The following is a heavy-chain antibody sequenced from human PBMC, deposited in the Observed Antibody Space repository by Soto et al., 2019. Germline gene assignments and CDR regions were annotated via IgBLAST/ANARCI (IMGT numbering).Heavy chain of an antibody. CDR2: IIPIFGTA. D-gene: IGHD6-6*01. Sequence: SVKVSCKASGYTFTSYAISWVRQAPGQGLEWMGGIIPIFGTANYAQKFQGRVTITADESTSTAYMELSSLRSEDTAVYYCARTYSSSSWFDPWGQGTLVTVSS. CDR3: ARTYSSSSWFDP. CDR1: GYTFTSYA. V-gene: IGHV1-69*13. J-gene: IGHJ5*02.